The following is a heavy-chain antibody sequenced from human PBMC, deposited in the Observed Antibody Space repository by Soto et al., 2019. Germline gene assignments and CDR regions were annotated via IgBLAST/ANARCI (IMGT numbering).Heavy chain of an antibody. Sequence: GGSLRLYCAASGFTFSSYGMHWVRQAPGKGLEWVAVISYDGSNKYYADSVKGRFTISRDNSKNTLYLQMNSLRAEDTAVYYCAKDIAVAVTGFDYWGQGTLVTVSS. CDR3: AKDIAVAVTGFDY. V-gene: IGHV3-30*18. D-gene: IGHD6-19*01. J-gene: IGHJ4*02. CDR2: ISYDGSNK. CDR1: GFTFSSYG.